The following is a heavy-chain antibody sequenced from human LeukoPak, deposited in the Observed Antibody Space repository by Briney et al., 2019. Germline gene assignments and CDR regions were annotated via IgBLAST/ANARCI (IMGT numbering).Heavy chain of an antibody. CDR1: GGSIRSRSYY. CDR3: ARPVDPMVRGVPSSFIFDH. CDR2: TYDNGST. Sequence: SETLSLTCTVSGGSIRSRSYYWGWIRQPPGKGLEWIGSTYDNGSTYYNPSLKSRVTMSVDTSKNHFSLRLSSVTAADTAVYYCARPVDPMVRGVPSSFIFDHWGQGTLVIVSS. D-gene: IGHD3-10*01. V-gene: IGHV4-39*02. J-gene: IGHJ4*02.